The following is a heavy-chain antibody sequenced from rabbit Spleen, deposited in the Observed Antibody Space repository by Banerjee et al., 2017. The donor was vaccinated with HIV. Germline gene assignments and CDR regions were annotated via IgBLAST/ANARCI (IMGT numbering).Heavy chain of an antibody. CDR3: ARDIAASDYGGFDL. CDR1: GVSFSSGYD. CDR2: MRINTYNT. Sequence: QSLEESGGGLVKPGASLTLTCKASGVSFSSGYDMCWVRQAPGKGLEWIVCMRINTYNTAYASWAKGRFTISRTSSTTVTLQVTSLTAADTATYFCARDIAASDYGGFDLWGPGTLSPS. V-gene: IGHV1S40*01. J-gene: IGHJ4*01. D-gene: IGHD2-1*01.